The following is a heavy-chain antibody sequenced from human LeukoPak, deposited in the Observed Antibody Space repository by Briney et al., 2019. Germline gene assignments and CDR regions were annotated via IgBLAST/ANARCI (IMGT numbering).Heavy chain of an antibody. D-gene: IGHD6-19*01. V-gene: IGHV3-30*02. CDR2: IRYDGSNK. Sequence: HPGGSLRLSCAASGFTFSSYGMHWVRQAPGKGLEWVAFIRYDGSNKYYADSVKGRFTISRDNSKNTLYLQMNSLRAEDTAVYYCAKDRPVAGDSPVYYFDYWGQGTLVTVSS. CDR1: GFTFSSYG. J-gene: IGHJ4*02. CDR3: AKDRPVAGDSPVYYFDY.